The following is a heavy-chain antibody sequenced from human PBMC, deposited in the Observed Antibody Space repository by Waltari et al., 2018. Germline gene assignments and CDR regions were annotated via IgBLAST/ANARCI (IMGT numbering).Heavy chain of an antibody. CDR1: EFTFSTSV. CDR2: ISSSGSTT. Sequence: QLVQSGGGLVQPGGSLRLSCAGSEFTFSTSVMNWVRQAPGKGLEWLAYISSSGSTTYYADSVKGRFTISRDNAKNSLYLQMNSLRDEDTAVYYCAGTFYFDSWGQGTLVTVSS. V-gene: IGHV3-48*02. J-gene: IGHJ4*02. CDR3: AGTFYFDS.